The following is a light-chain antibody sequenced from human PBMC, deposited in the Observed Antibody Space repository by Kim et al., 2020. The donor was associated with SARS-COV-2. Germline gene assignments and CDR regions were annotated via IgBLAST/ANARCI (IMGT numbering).Light chain of an antibody. CDR1: QSVSSF. CDR3: QQRSNWPPMYT. J-gene: IGKJ2*01. CDR2: DAS. Sequence: SPGERATLSCRASQSVSSFLAWYQQKPGQAPRLLIYDASNRATGIPARFSGSGSGTDFTLTISSLEPEDFAVYYCQQRSNWPPMYTFGQGTKLGI. V-gene: IGKV3-11*01.